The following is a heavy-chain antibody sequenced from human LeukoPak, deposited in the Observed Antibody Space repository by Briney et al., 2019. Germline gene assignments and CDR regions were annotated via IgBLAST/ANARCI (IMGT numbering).Heavy chain of an antibody. CDR3: AKNPYEYYFDY. CDR1: GYTLTGCY. J-gene: IGHJ4*02. CDR2: INPSSGDT. V-gene: IGHV1-2*02. Sequence: ASVKLSCKGSGYTLTGCYLHWVRLAPGQGLEWMGWINPSSGDTINAQQFPGRVTTTWDTSISTAYMVLSRLRSDGTAVYYCAKNPYEYYFDYWGQGTLVTVSS. D-gene: IGHD5-12*01.